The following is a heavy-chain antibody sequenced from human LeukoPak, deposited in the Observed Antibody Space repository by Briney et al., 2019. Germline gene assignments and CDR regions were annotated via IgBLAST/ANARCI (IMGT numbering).Heavy chain of an antibody. J-gene: IGHJ4*02. Sequence: GGSLRLSCAVSGFTVSNNHMTWVRQAPGKGLEWVSFVYTAGSTYYAHSLKGRFTISRDNSKNTVYLQMNSLRVGDTAVYYCARGYRSNWNYFDYWGQGILVTVSS. V-gene: IGHV3-53*01. CDR3: ARGYRSNWNYFDY. CDR2: VYTAGST. D-gene: IGHD6-13*01. CDR1: GFTVSNNH.